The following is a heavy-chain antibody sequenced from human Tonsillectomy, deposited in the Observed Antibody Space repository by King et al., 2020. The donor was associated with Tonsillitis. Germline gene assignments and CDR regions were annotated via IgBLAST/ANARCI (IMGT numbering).Heavy chain of an antibody. D-gene: IGHD1-26*01. J-gene: IGHJ2*01. CDR3: AKVPYRGRYWGHGPTSYFDL. CDR1: GLTFSNYG. V-gene: IGHV3-30*18. Sequence: VQLVESGGGVVQPGRSLRLSCAASGLTFSNYGMHWVRQAPGKGLEWVGIISDDGSNKYYADSVKGRVTISRDNSKNTLYLQMNSLRAEDTAVYYCAKVPYRGRYWGHGPTSYFDLWGRGTLVTVSS. CDR2: ISDDGSNK.